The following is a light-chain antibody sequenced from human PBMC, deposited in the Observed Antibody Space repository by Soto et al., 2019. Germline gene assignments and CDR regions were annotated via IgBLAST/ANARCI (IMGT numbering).Light chain of an antibody. Sequence: DIVMTQSPDSLAVSLGERATINCKSSQSILYRSNNKNYLAWYRQKPGQPPKLLIYWASIRESGVPDRISGRGSGTDFTLTISSLQAEDVAVYYCQQYYSTPPYTFGQGTKREIK. CDR1: QSILYRSNNKNY. J-gene: IGKJ2*01. V-gene: IGKV4-1*01. CDR3: QQYYSTPPYT. CDR2: WAS.